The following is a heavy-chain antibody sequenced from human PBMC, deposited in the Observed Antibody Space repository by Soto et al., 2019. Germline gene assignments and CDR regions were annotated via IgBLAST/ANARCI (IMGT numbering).Heavy chain of an antibody. J-gene: IGHJ4*02. Sequence: SVKVSCKASGGTFSSYAISWVRQAPGQGLEWMGGIIPIFGTPNYAQKFQGRVTITADKSTSTAYMGLSSVRSEDTAVYYCASGKLYSSSWYIYYFDYWGQGTLVTVSS. CDR3: ASGKLYSSSWYIYYFDY. V-gene: IGHV1-69*06. D-gene: IGHD6-13*01. CDR2: IIPIFGTP. CDR1: GGTFSSYA.